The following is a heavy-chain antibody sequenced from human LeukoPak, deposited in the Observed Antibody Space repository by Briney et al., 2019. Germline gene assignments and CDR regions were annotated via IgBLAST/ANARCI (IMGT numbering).Heavy chain of an antibody. D-gene: IGHD2-15*01. CDR2: IYPGNSHT. CDR1: GYSFTTYW. Sequence: GESLKISCKGSGYSFTTYWIGWVRQMPGKGLEWMGVIYPGNSHTRDSPSFQGQVTISADKSISTAYLQWSSLKTSDTATYYCARQVYCGTGSCYGSYYFDYWGQGTLVTVSS. V-gene: IGHV5-51*01. CDR3: ARQVYCGTGSCYGSYYFDY. J-gene: IGHJ4*02.